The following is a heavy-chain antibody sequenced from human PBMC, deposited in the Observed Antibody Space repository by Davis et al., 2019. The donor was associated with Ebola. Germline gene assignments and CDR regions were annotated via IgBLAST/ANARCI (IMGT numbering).Heavy chain of an antibody. CDR3: ARDMSPYYYGSGSLNWFDP. D-gene: IGHD3-10*01. CDR1: GFTFDDYA. J-gene: IGHJ5*02. Sequence: SLKISCAASGFTFDDYAMHWVRQVPGKGLEWVSGISWNSVTIGYADSVKGRFTISRDNAENSLYLQMNSLRAEDTALYYCARDMSPYYYGSGSLNWFDPWGQGTLVTVSS. V-gene: IGHV3-9*01. CDR2: ISWNSVTI.